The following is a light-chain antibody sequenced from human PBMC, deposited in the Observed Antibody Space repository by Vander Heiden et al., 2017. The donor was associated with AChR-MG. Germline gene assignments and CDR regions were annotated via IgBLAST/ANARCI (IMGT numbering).Light chain of an antibody. Sequence: QSALTQPPSASGSPGHSVTTSRTLTTSDGGYYNYVSWYQQHTRKAPKLMIYEVSKPPSGVTDRFSGSKSGHPASLTASGLQAEDEADYYCSSNAGSNTLGVFGRGTKLTVL. CDR2: EVS. J-gene: IGLJ3*02. CDR3: SSNAGSNTLGV. CDR1: TSDGGYYNY. V-gene: IGLV2-8*01.